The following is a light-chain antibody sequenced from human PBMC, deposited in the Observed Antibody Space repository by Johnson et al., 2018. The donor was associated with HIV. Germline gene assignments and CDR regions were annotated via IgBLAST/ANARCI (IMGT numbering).Light chain of an antibody. V-gene: IGLV1-51*01. CDR1: SSNIGNNY. J-gene: IGLJ1*01. CDR3: GTWDSSLSAGNV. Sequence: QPVLTQPPSVSAAPGQKVNISCSGSSSNIGNNYVSWYQQLQGTAPKLLIYDNNKRPSGIPDRFSGSKSGTSATLGITGLQTGDEADYYCGTWDSSLSAGNVFGTGTKVTVL. CDR2: DNN.